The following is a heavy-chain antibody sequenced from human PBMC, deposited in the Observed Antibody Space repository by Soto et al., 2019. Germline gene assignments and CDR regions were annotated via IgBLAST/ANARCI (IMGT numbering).Heavy chain of an antibody. V-gene: IGHV3-23*01. D-gene: IGHD5-18*01. CDR3: AKGIYSYGYNSFDY. CDR1: GFTFSSYA. J-gene: IGHJ4*02. Sequence: GGSLRLSCAASGFTFSSYAMSWVRQAPGKGLEWVSAISGSGDSAYDADSVKGRFTISRDNSKNTLYLQMNSLRAEDTAVYYCAKGIYSYGYNSFDYWSQGTLVTVSS. CDR2: ISGSGDSA.